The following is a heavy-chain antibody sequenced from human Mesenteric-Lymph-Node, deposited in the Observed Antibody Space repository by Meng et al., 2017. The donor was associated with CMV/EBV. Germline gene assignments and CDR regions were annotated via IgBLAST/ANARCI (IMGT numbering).Heavy chain of an antibody. D-gene: IGHD6-13*01. Sequence: SVKVSCKASGGTFSSYPISWVRQAPGQGLEWMGRIIPILGIANYAQKFQGRVTITADKSTSTAYMELSSLRSEDTAVYYCARQAAAGTINYWGQGTLVTVSS. V-gene: IGHV1-69*02. CDR3: ARQAAAGTINY. J-gene: IGHJ4*02. CDR1: GGTFSSYP. CDR2: IIPILGIA.